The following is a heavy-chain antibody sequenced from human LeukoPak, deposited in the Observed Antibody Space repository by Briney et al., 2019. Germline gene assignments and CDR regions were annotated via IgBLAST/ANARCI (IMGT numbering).Heavy chain of an antibody. CDR2: ISSSSSYI. V-gene: IGHV3-21*01. D-gene: IGHD4-11*01. J-gene: IGHJ4*02. Sequence: GGSLRLSCAASGFTFSSYSMNWVRQAPGKGLEWVSSISSSSSYIYYADSVKGRFTMSRDNAKNSLLLQMNSLRAEDTAVYYCARGTPTTRDFDYWGQGTLVTVSP. CDR1: GFTFSSYS. CDR3: ARGTPTTRDFDY.